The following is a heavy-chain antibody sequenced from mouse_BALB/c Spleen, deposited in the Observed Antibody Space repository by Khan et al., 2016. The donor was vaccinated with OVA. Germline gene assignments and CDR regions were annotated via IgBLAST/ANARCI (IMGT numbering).Heavy chain of an antibody. CDR3: TRDRNYYGSSFYFDY. CDR2: ITSGGSYT. Sequence: EVELVESGGGLVKPGGSLRLSCAASGFTFSSYSMSWVRQTPEKRLEWVATITSGGSYTYYPDSVQGRFPISRDNAKNTLYLQMSSLKSEDTAIYYCTRDRNYYGSSFYFDYWGQGTTLTVSS. CDR1: GFTFSSYS. D-gene: IGHD1-1*01. J-gene: IGHJ2*01. V-gene: IGHV5-6-4*01.